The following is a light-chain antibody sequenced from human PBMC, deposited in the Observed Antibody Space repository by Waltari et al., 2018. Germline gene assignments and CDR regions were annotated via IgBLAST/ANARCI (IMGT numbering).Light chain of an antibody. CDR1: SRDLGGYDY. J-gene: IGLJ1*01. V-gene: IGLV2-11*01. Sequence: QSALPQPRSVSGSPGQSVTISCPGTSRDLGGYDYVSWYQQHPGKAPKLFIYDVTKRPSGVPDRFSGSRSGTTASLTISGLQPEDEADYYCCSYAGGSYVLGTGTKVTVL. CDR2: DVT. CDR3: CSYAGGSYV.